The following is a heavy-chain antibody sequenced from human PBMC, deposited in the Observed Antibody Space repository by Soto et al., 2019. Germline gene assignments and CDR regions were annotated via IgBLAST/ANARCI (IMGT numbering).Heavy chain of an antibody. Sequence: GAPSKLSWKDSGYAYDSYGRCWVRQATRQGLEWMGWISAYNGNTNYAQKLQGRVTMTTDTSTSTAYMELRSLRSDDTAVYYCARDLRGYSYGLVDWFDPWGQGTLVNVSS. CDR2: ISAYNGNT. J-gene: IGHJ5*02. CDR3: ARDLRGYSYGLVDWFDP. D-gene: IGHD5-18*01. V-gene: IGHV1-18*01. CDR1: GYAYDSYG.